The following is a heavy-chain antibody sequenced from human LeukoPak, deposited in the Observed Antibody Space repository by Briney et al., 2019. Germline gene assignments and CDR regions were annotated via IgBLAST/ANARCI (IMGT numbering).Heavy chain of an antibody. Sequence: QSGGSLRLSCTTSGFTFGDYAMAWVRQTPGKGLECVGSINGRIIEYPASVEGRFSTSRDDSRSTAYLQMNTLKIEDTAVYYCTRWRGTSMLYDWGQGTLVTVSS. CDR1: GFTFGDYA. V-gene: IGHV3-49*04. J-gene: IGHJ4*02. CDR2: INGRII. CDR3: TRWRGTSMLYD. D-gene: IGHD2-8*01.